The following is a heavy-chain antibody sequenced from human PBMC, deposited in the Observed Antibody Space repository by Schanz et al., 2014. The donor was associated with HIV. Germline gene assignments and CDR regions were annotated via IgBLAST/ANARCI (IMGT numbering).Heavy chain of an antibody. V-gene: IGHV1-69*01. CDR2: FIPVFGVA. Sequence: QVQLVQSGAEVKKPGSSVNVSCKASGGTFSSGAINWVRQAPGHGLEWLGGFIPVFGVANYGQKFQGRVTIIADESTSTAYMELSSLRSEDTAVYYCARGRYSGSYYNYWGQGTLVTVSS. CDR3: ARGRYSGSYYNY. J-gene: IGHJ4*02. CDR1: GGTFSSGA. D-gene: IGHD1-26*01.